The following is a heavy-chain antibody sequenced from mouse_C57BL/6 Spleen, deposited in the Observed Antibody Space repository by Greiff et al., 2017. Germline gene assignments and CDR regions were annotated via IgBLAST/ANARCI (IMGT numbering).Heavy chain of an antibody. D-gene: IGHD2-2*01. Sequence: EVMLVESGGGLVKPGGSLKLSCAASGFTFSAYGMHWVRQAPEKGLEWVAYISSGSSTIYYADTVKGRFTISRDNAKNTLFLQMTSLRSEDTAMYYCARYGYDWYFDVWGTGTTVTVSS. CDR3: ARYGYDWYFDV. J-gene: IGHJ1*03. CDR2: ISSGSSTI. CDR1: GFTFSAYG. V-gene: IGHV5-17*01.